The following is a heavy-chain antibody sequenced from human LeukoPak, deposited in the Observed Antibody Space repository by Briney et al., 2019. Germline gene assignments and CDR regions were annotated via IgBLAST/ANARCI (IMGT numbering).Heavy chain of an antibody. Sequence: PSQTLSLTCTVSGGSISSGGYYWSWIRQHPGKGLEWIGYIYYSGSTYYNPSLKSRVTISVDTSKNQFSLKLSSVTAADTAVYYCARAPSDYDSSGSTGGSAFDIWGQGTMVTVSS. D-gene: IGHD3-22*01. J-gene: IGHJ3*02. CDR1: GGSISSGGYY. CDR3: ARAPSDYDSSGSTGGSAFDI. V-gene: IGHV4-31*03. CDR2: IYYSGST.